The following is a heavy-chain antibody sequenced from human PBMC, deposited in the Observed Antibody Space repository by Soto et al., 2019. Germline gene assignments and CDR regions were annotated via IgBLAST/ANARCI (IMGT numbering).Heavy chain of an antibody. V-gene: IGHV4-31*03. CDR3: ATRAAAGLDY. D-gene: IGHD6-13*01. Sequence: PSETLSLTCTVSGGSISSGGYYWSWIRQHPGKGLEWIGYIYYSGSTYHNPSLKSRVTISVDTSKNQFSLKLSSVTAADTAVYYCATRAAAGLDYWGQGTLVTVSS. CDR1: GGSISSGGYY. CDR2: IYYSGST. J-gene: IGHJ4*02.